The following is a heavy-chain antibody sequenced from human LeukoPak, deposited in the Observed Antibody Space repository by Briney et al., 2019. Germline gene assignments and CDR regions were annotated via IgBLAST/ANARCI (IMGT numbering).Heavy chain of an antibody. CDR3: AKDKDFWSGYYRGVPYYYGLDV. J-gene: IGHJ6*02. V-gene: IGHV3-30*18. CDR2: ISYDGSNK. CDR1: GFTFRSYA. D-gene: IGHD3-3*01. Sequence: PGGSLRLSCAASGFTFRSYAMSWVRQAPGKGLEWVAVISYDGSNKYYADSVKGRFTISRDNANNTLYLQMNSLRPEDTALYHCAKDKDFWSGYYRGVPYYYGLDVWGQGTTVTVSS.